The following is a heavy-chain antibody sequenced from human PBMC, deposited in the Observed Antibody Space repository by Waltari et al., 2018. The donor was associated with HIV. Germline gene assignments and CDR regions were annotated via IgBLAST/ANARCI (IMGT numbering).Heavy chain of an antibody. CDR3: ARDTLNLYFGLDV. V-gene: IGHV3-48*02. J-gene: IGHJ6*02. CDR1: GFTFSDYA. CDR2: ISSSNSNI. Sequence: EVQLVESGGGLVQPGRSLRLSCAASGFTFSDYAMNWVRQAPGKVLEWISDISSSNSNIKYADSVKRRFTISRDNTKSSLDLHMNNLRYEDTAVYYCARDTLNLYFGLDVWGQGTTVTVSS.